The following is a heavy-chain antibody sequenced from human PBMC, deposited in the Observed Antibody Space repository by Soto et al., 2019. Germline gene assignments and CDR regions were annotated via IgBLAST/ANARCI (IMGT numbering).Heavy chain of an antibody. V-gene: IGHV4-31*03. CDR2: IYYSGST. J-gene: IGHJ4*02. Sequence: QVQLQESGPGLVKPSQTLSLTCTVSGGSISSGGYYWSWIRQHPGKGLEWIGYIYYSGSTYYNPSLKSRVTISVDTSKNQFSLKLSSVTAADTAVYYCARGYYYGSGTRYYFDYWGQGTLVTVSS. D-gene: IGHD3-10*01. CDR1: GGSISSGGYY. CDR3: ARGYYYGSGTRYYFDY.